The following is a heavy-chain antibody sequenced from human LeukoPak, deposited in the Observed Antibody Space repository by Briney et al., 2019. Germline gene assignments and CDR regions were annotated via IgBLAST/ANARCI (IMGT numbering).Heavy chain of an antibody. CDR2: ISDSGNT. J-gene: IGHJ1*01. D-gene: IGHD3-16*01. CDR3: AKDDAWGRFQD. Sequence: PGGSLRLSCAASGFTLSSYAMSWVRQAPGKGLEWVSAISDSGNTYHADSVKGRFTISRDNSKNTVYLQMNSLRAEDTAVYYCAKDDAWGRFQDWGQGTLVTVSS. CDR1: GFTLSSYA. V-gene: IGHV3-23*01.